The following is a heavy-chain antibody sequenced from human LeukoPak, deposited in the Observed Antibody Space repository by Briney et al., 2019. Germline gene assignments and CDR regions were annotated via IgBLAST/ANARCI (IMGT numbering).Heavy chain of an antibody. J-gene: IGHJ4*01. Sequence: RAGGSLRLSCAASGFTFSSYAMSWVRQAPGKGLEWVSAISGSGGSTYYADSVKGRFTISRDNSKNTLYLQMNSLRAEDTAVYYCAKEMYYDRAPGDYWGHGTLVTVSS. V-gene: IGHV3-23*01. CDR1: GFTFSSYA. D-gene: IGHD3-22*01. CDR3: AKEMYYDRAPGDY. CDR2: ISGSGGST.